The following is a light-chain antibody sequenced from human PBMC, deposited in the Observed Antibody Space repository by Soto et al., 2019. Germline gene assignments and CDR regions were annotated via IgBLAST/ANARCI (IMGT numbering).Light chain of an antibody. CDR3: QQANSFPIT. Sequence: EIVMTQSPATLSVSPGERVTLSCRASQRINNKLAWYQEKPGQAPRLLIYDAGTRATGIPARFSGSASGTEFTLTISSLQSEDFATYYCQQANSFPITFGQGTRLEIK. J-gene: IGKJ5*01. CDR1: QRINNK. V-gene: IGKV3-15*01. CDR2: DAG.